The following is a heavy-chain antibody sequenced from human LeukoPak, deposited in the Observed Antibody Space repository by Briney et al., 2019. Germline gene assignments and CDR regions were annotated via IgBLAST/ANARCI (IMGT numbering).Heavy chain of an antibody. J-gene: IGHJ4*02. Sequence: SETLSLTCTVAGGSISSYYWSWIRQPPGKVLEWIGYIYYRGSTHYNPSLKSRVTISVDPSKNQFSLKRSSVTAADTAVYYCARFDPAYYYDSSGYGRGFDYWGQGTLVSVCS. CDR2: IYYRGST. D-gene: IGHD3-22*01. CDR1: GGSISSYY. CDR3: ARFDPAYYYDSSGYGRGFDY. V-gene: IGHV4-59*08.